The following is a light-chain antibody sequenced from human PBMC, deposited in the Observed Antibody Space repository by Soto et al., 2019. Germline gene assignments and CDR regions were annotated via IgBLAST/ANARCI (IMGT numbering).Light chain of an antibody. CDR1: QDISNY. CDR2: DAS. CDR3: KQYDNPIT. J-gene: IGKJ5*01. Sequence: DIQMTQSPSSLSASVGDRVTITCQASQDISNYLNWYQQKPGKAPKLLIYDASNLETGVPSRFSGSGSGTDFTFTISSLQPEDIATYYCKQYDNPITFGQGTRLEIK. V-gene: IGKV1-33*01.